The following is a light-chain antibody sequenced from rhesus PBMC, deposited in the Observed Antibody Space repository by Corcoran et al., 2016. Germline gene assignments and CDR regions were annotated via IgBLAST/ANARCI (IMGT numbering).Light chain of an antibody. CDR1: QGISNY. CDR3: QQHNTYPPT. Sequence: DIQKTQSPSSLSASVGDTVTITCRASQGISNYLAWYQQKPGKAPKPLIYYASTLESGVPSRFRGSGSWTDFTLTITSLQPEDFAVFYCQQHNTYPPTFGQGTKLEI. CDR2: YAS. V-gene: IGKV1S14*01. J-gene: IGKJ1*01.